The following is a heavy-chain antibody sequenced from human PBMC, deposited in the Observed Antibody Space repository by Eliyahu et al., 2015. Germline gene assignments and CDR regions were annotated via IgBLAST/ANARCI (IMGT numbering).Heavy chain of an antibody. CDR3: ARQSKDLYTTPLDN. CDR1: GYTFSDYP. D-gene: IGHD5/OR15-5a*01. J-gene: IGHJ4*02. V-gene: IGHV1-2*02. CDR2: LEPGSGGT. Sequence: QVQXEQSGAVLRKPGASVTVSCRTSGYTFSDYPIHWVRLAPGQGPEWMGWLEPGSGGTDIAPNFMGRISLTRAPSSRTAYMTLTTLRSDDTARYFCARQSKDLYTTPLDNWGQGTLVTISS.